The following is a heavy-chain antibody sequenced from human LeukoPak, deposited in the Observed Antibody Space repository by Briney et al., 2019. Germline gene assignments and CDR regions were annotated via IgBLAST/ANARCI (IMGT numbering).Heavy chain of an antibody. CDR2: IYTSGRT. V-gene: IGHV4-61*02. J-gene: IGHJ4*02. CDR1: GGSISSGSYY. D-gene: IGHD3-3*01. CDR3: ARDGYDFWSGYWYFDY. Sequence: PSETLSLTCTVSGGSISSGSYYWSWIRQPAGKGLEWIGRIYTSGRTNYNPSLKSRDTISVDTSKNQFSLKLSSVTAADTAVYYCARDGYDFWSGYWYFDYWGQGTLVTVSS.